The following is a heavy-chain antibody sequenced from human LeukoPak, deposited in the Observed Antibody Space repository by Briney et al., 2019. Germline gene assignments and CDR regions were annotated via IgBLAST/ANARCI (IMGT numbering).Heavy chain of an antibody. Sequence: GGSLRLSCAASGFTFSSYAMSWVRQAPGKGLEWVSGISGSGGSTYYADSVKGRFTISRDNSKNTLFLQMNSLRAEDTAVYYCAKVGDYCSSTTCYSPYWGQGTLVTVSS. D-gene: IGHD2-2*02. J-gene: IGHJ4*02. CDR1: GFTFSSYA. CDR3: AKVGDYCSSTTCYSPY. CDR2: ISGSGGST. V-gene: IGHV3-23*01.